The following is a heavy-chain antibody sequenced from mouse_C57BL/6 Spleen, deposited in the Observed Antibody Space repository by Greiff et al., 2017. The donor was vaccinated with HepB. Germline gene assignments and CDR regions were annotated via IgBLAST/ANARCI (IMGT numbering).Heavy chain of an antibody. V-gene: IGHV1-62-2*01. D-gene: IGHD2-1*01. Sequence: QVQLQQSGAELVKPGASVKLSCKASGYTFTEYTIHWVKQRSGQGLEWIGWFYPGSGSIKYNEKFKDKATLTADKSSSTVYMELSRLTSEDSAVYFCARHEEVYYGNSRAWFAYWGQGTLVTVSA. CDR2: FYPGSGSI. CDR3: ARHEEVYYGNSRAWFAY. CDR1: GYTFTEYT. J-gene: IGHJ3*01.